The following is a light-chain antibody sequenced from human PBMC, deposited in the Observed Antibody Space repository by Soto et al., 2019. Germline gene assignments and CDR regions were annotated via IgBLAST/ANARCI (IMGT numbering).Light chain of an antibody. CDR2: DAS. V-gene: IGKV3-11*01. CDR3: QQHSNWPLT. J-gene: IGKJ5*01. Sequence: EIVLTQSPATLSLSPGERATLSCRASQSVSNYLTWYQQKPGQAPSLLISDASNRATGIPARFSGSGSWTDFTLTISSLEPEDSALYFCQQHSNWPLTFGQGTRLEIK. CDR1: QSVSNY.